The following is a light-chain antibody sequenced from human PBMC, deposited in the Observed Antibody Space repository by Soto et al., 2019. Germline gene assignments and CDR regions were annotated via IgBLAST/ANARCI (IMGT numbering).Light chain of an antibody. V-gene: IGKV1-5*03. Sequence: DIQMTQSPSTLSASVGDRVTITCRASQTISSWLAWYQQKPGKAPKLLIYKAANLADEVPSRFAGSGSGTDFTLTISRLQPDDFATYFCHSRAFGQGTRLEIK. CDR2: KAA. J-gene: IGKJ5*01. CDR1: QTISSW. CDR3: HSRA.